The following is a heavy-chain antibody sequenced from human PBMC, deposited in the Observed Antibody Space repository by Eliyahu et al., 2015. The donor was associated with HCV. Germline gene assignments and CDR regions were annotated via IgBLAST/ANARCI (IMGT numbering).Heavy chain of an antibody. CDR2: ISYDGSNK. Sequence: QVQLVESGGGVVQPGRSLRLSXAASGFXFSSYGMPWVRQAPGKGLEWVGVISYDGSNKYYADSVKGRFTISRDNSKNTLYLQMNSLRAEDTAVYYCGASTKGDAFDIWGQGTMVTVSS. J-gene: IGHJ3*02. CDR1: GFXFSSYG. CDR3: GASTKGDAFDI. D-gene: IGHD2-8*01. V-gene: IGHV3-30*03.